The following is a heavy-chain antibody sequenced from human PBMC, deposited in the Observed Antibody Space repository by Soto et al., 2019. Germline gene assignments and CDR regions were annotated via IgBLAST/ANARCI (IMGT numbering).Heavy chain of an antibody. Sequence: SETLSLTCTVSGGSISSYYWSWIRQPPGKGLEWIGYIYYSGSTNYNPSLKSRVTISVDTSKNQFSLKLSSVTAADTAVYYCAKIAAAGDAFDIWGQGTMVTVSS. D-gene: IGHD6-13*01. J-gene: IGHJ3*02. CDR2: IYYSGST. V-gene: IGHV4-59*01. CDR1: GGSISSYY. CDR3: AKIAAAGDAFDI.